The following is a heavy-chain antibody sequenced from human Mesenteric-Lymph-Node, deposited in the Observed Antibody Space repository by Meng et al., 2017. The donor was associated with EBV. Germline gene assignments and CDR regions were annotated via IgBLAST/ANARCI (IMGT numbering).Heavy chain of an antibody. CDR2: IYRTGST. CDR1: GGSVSSGSYY. D-gene: IGHD1-20*01. V-gene: IGHV4-61*01. CDR3: ARDSGITVTNSFDY. Sequence: QVRLQEAGPGLVKPPETLSLTCSVSGGSVSSGSYYWSWIRQPPGKGLEWIGYIYRTGSTDYNPSLNSRVSISIDTSKNQFSLRLTSVTAADTAVYYCARDSGITVTNSFDYWGQGALVTVSS. J-gene: IGHJ4*02.